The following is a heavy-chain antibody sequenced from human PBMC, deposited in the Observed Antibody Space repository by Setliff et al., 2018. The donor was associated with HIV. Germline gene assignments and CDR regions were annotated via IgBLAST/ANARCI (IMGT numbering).Heavy chain of an antibody. D-gene: IGHD4-4*01. CDR3: ARAPNSPSYSNVFFVDH. CDR2: FDPEDGET. Sequence: ASVKVSCKVSGYTLTELSRHWVRQAPGKGLEWMGGFDPEDGETIYAQKFQGRVTISADKSIGAAYLQWRSLKAWDTGMYFCARAPNSPSYSNVFFVDHWGQGTLVTVSS. V-gene: IGHV1-24*01. CDR1: GYTLTELS. J-gene: IGHJ5*02.